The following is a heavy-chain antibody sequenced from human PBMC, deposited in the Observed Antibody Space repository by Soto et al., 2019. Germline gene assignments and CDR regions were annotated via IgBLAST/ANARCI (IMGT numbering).Heavy chain of an antibody. CDR3: AIDTSAEPIAAAGELFDY. CDR2: IKQDGSEK. V-gene: IGHV3-7*01. Sequence: GGSLRLSCAASGFTFSSYWMSWVRQAPGKGLEWVANIKQDGSEKYYVDSVKGRFTISRDNAKNSLYLQMNSLRAEDTAVYYCAIDTSAEPIAAAGELFDYWGQGTLVTVSS. J-gene: IGHJ4*02. D-gene: IGHD6-13*01. CDR1: GFTFSSYW.